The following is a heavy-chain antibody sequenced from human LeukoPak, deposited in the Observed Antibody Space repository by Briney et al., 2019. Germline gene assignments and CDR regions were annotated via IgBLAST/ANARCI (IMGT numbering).Heavy chain of an antibody. Sequence: PSQTLSLTCTVSGASVSRGTFYWSWIRQPAGKGLEWIGRIYTTGGTNYNPSLSNRIAISVDTSNNHFSLKLSSVTAADTAVYFCAREAGIAVSGAFYYYMDVWGEGTTVTVSS. V-gene: IGHV4-61*02. D-gene: IGHD6-19*01. J-gene: IGHJ6*03. CDR2: IYTTGGT. CDR3: AREAGIAVSGAFYYYMDV. CDR1: GASVSRGTFY.